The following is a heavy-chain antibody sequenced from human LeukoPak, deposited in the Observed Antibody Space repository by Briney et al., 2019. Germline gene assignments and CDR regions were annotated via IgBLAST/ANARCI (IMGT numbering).Heavy chain of an antibody. V-gene: IGHV4-59*01. D-gene: IGHD2-21*02. CDR3: ARGGTRDGGHYSDY. Sequence: PSETLSLTCTVSGGSISSYYWSWIRQPPGKGLEWIGDIYYSGTTNYNPSLKSPVTLSIDTSKNQFSLKLSSVTAADTAVYYCARGGTRDGGHYSDYWGQGTLVTVSS. J-gene: IGHJ4*02. CDR2: IYYSGTT. CDR1: GGSISSYY.